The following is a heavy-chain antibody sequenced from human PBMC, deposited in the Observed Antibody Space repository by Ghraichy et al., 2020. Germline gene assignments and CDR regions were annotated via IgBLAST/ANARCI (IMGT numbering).Heavy chain of an antibody. D-gene: IGHD2-15*01. CDR1: GGSFSGYY. J-gene: IGHJ4*02. CDR2: INHSGST. V-gene: IGHV4-34*01. Sequence: SETLSLTCAVYGGSFSGYYWSWIRQPPGKGLEWIGEINHSGSTNYNPSLKSRVTISVDTSKNQFSLKLSSVTAADTAVYYCARGRLGYCSGGSCYSQRAGSGDFDYWGQGTLVTVSS. CDR3: ARGRLGYCSGGSCYSQRAGSGDFDY.